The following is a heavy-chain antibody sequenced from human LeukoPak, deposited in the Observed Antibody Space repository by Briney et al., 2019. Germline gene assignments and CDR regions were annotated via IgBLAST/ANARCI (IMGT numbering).Heavy chain of an antibody. Sequence: GGSLRLSCAASGFTFSSYGMHWVRQAPGKGLEWVAVISYDGSNKYYADSVKGRFTISRDNSKNTLYLQMNSLRAEDTAVYYCAKNSVDMDYYGMDVWGQGTTVTVSS. CDR2: ISYDGSNK. CDR1: GFTFSSYG. V-gene: IGHV3-30*18. CDR3: AKNSVDMDYYGMDV. J-gene: IGHJ6*02. D-gene: IGHD5-12*01.